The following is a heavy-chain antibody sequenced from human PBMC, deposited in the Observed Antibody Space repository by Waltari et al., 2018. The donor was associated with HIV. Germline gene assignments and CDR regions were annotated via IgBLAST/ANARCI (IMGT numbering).Heavy chain of an antibody. CDR2: ISGSGGSA. V-gene: IGHV3-23*01. Sequence: EVQLLASGGGLVKPGGSLRLSGAASEFTFTTETRIWVRQATGKGLEWVSAISGSGGSAYYADSVKGRFTISRDNSKNTLFLQMDSLRAEDTAIYYCAKLSHIAVAGTIDYWGQGTLVTVSA. J-gene: IGHJ4*02. CDR3: AKLSHIAVAGTIDY. CDR1: EFTFTTET. D-gene: IGHD6-19*01.